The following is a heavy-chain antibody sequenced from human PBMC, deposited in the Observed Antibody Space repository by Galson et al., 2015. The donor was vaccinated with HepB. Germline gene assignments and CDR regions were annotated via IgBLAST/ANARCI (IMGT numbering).Heavy chain of an antibody. V-gene: IGHV3-21*01. CDR3: AGGGRISGKYEQSDY. Sequence: SLRLSCAASGFTFSSYSMTWVRQAPGKGLEWVSSISSTSSYIYYADSVKGRFTISRDNAKNSLYLQMNSLRVEDTAVYYCAGGGRISGKYEQSDYWGQGTLVTVSS. J-gene: IGHJ4*02. D-gene: IGHD1-20*01. CDR1: GFTFSSYS. CDR2: ISSTSSYI.